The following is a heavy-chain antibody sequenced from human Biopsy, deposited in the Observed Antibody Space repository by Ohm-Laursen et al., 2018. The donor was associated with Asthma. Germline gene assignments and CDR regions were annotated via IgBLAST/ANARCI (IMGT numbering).Heavy chain of an antibody. Sequence: SETLSLTWAYRGSFRGYVWTWIRQPPGKGLEWIGEIPQGGATTFNPSLKSRVTISSNPSKSQFSLRLTSMTAADTAVYYCASGPQWSGLDVWGQGTTVTVSS. CDR2: IPQGGAT. CDR1: RGSFRGYV. J-gene: IGHJ6*02. CDR3: ASGPQWSGLDV. V-gene: IGHV4-34*01. D-gene: IGHD2-8*01.